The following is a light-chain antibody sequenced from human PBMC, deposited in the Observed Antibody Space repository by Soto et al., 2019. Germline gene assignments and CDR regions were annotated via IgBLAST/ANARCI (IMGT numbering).Light chain of an antibody. J-gene: IGKJ4*01. CDR3: QQRSNWPLT. V-gene: IGKV3-11*01. Sequence: EIVLTQSPATLSLSPGERATLSCRASQSVGSYLGWYQQKPGQAPRLLIYDASNRATGIPPRFSGSGSGTDFPLTVSSLEPEDFAVYYCQQRSNWPLTFGGGTKVEIK. CDR2: DAS. CDR1: QSVGSY.